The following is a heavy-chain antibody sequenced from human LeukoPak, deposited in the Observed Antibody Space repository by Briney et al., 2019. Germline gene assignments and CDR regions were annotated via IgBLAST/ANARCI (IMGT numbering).Heavy chain of an antibody. V-gene: IGHV3-64D*09. J-gene: IGHJ4*02. CDR1: GFTFSSYA. CDR3: VKGTYYYDSSGYYGY. CDR2: ISSNGGST. Sequence: PGGSLRLSCSASGFTFSSYAMHWVRQAPGKGLEYVSAISSNGGSTYYADSVKGRFTISRGNSKNTLYLQMSSLRAEDTAVYYCVKGTYYYDSSGYYGYRGQGTLVTVSS. D-gene: IGHD3-22*01.